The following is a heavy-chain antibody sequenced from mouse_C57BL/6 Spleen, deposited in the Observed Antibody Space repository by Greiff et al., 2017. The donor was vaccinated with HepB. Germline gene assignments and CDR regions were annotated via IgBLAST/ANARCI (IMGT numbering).Heavy chain of an antibody. V-gene: IGHV1-76*01. CDR1: GYTFTDYY. J-gene: IGHJ3*01. Sequence: VQLQQSGAELVRPGASVKLSCKASGYTFTDYYIIWVKQRPGQGLEWIARIYPGSGNTYYNEKFKGKATLTAEKSSSTAYMQLSSLTSEDSAVYFCASPLYYYGSSYNLAYWGQGTLVTVSA. CDR2: IYPGSGNT. CDR3: ASPLYYYGSSYNLAY. D-gene: IGHD1-1*01.